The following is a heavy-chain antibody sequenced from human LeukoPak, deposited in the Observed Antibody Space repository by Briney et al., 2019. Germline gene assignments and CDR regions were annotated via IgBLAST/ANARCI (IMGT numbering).Heavy chain of an antibody. Sequence: SVKVPCKASGGTFSSYAISWVRQAPGQGLEWMGGIIPIFGTANYAQKFQGRVTITTDESTSTAYMELSSLRSEDTAVYYCARSNYYDSSGYYHNFDYWGQGTLVTVSS. J-gene: IGHJ4*02. CDR1: GGTFSSYA. D-gene: IGHD3-22*01. V-gene: IGHV1-69*05. CDR2: IIPIFGTA. CDR3: ARSNYYDSSGYYHNFDY.